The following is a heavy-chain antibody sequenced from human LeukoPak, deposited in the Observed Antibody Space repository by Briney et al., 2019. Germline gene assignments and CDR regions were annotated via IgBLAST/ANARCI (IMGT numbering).Heavy chain of an antibody. CDR1: GDSVSSYSAA. CDR2: TYFRSKWYN. D-gene: IGHD6-19*01. V-gene: IGHV6-1*01. CDR3: ARVWYSSGYVKNDAFDI. J-gene: IGHJ3*02. Sequence: SQTLSLTCAISGDSVSSYSAAWNWIRQSPSRGLEWLGRTYFRSKWYNDYAVSVKSRITINPDTSKNQFSLQLNSVTPEDTAVYYCARVWYSSGYVKNDAFDIWGQGTMVTVSS.